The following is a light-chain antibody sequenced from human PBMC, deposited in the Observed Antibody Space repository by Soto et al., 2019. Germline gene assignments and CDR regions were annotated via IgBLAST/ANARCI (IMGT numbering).Light chain of an antibody. CDR3: QHYHFIPSLYV. Sequence: DIQMTQSPSSLSASVGDRVTITCQASQDIYNSLNWYQQKPGKAPELLIYDASTLQTGLPATFSGRGSETDFALTLSSLQPEDFATSYWQHYHFIPSLYVFSQGTKVEIK. V-gene: IGKV1-33*01. CDR2: DAS. CDR1: QDIYNS. J-gene: IGKJ2*01.